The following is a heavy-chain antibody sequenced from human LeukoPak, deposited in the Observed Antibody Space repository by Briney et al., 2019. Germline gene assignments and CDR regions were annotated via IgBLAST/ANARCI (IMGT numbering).Heavy chain of an antibody. V-gene: IGHV3-74*01. J-gene: IGHJ4*02. CDR1: GLTFSSYW. D-gene: IGHD2/OR15-2a*01. Sequence: TGGSLRLSCAASGLTFSSYWMHWVRQAPGKGLVWVSHINSDGSWTSYADSVKGRFTISKDNAKNTVYLQMNNLRAEDTAVYYCVSFYETYWGRGTLVTVSS. CDR3: VSFYETY. CDR2: INSDGSWT.